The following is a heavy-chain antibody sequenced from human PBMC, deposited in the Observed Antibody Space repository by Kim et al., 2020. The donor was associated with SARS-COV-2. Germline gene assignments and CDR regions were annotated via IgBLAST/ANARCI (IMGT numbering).Heavy chain of an antibody. CDR1: GFTFSSYS. CDR2: ISSSSSYI. D-gene: IGHD2-2*01. V-gene: IGHV3-21*01. CDR3: ARVQPTQYQLLLGVYYYYGMDV. J-gene: IGHJ6*02. Sequence: GGSLRLSCAASGFTFSSYSMNWVRQAPGKGLEWVSSISSSSSYIYYADSVKGRFTISRDNAKNSLYLQMNSLRAEDTAVYYCARVQPTQYQLLLGVYYYYGMDVWGQGATVTVSS.